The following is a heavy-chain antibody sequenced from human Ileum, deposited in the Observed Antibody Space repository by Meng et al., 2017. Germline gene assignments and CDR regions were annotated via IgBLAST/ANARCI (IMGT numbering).Heavy chain of an antibody. V-gene: IGHV7-4-1*02. CDR2: INTDTGNP. CDR3: AREPQRFDY. CDR1: GYTITKNG. Sequence: VKLVQSGFGLKKPGASVKISCKASGYTITKNGLNWVRQAPGQGLEWIGWINTDTGNPTYAQGFTGRFVFSLDTSVSTAYLQISSLKTEDTAVYYCAREPQRFDYWGQGTLVTVSS. J-gene: IGHJ4*02.